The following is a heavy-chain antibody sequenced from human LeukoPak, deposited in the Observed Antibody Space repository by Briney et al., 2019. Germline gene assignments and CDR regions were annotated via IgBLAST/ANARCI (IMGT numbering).Heavy chain of an antibody. CDR2: IWYDGSNK. D-gene: IGHD3-10*01. Sequence: GRSLRLSCAASGFTFSSYGMHWVRQAPGKGLEWVAVIWYDGSNKYYADSVKGRFTISRDNSKNTLYLQMNSLRAEDTAVYYCATLRGVNDYWGQGTLVTVSS. CDR1: GFTFSSYG. V-gene: IGHV3-33*01. CDR3: ATLRGVNDY. J-gene: IGHJ4*02.